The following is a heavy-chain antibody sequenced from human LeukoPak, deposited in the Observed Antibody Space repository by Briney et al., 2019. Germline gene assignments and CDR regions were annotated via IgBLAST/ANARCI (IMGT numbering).Heavy chain of an antibody. Sequence: SETLSLTCAVYGGSFSGYYWSWIRQPPGKGREWMGEINHSGSTNYNPSLKSEVTISLHTSKNQFSLKLASVTPANPAVDHFARKAAAGIYYFDYWGQGALVTVSS. CDR1: GGSFSGYY. V-gene: IGHV4-34*01. D-gene: IGHD6-13*01. J-gene: IGHJ4*02. CDR3: ARKAAAGIYYFDY. CDR2: INHSGST.